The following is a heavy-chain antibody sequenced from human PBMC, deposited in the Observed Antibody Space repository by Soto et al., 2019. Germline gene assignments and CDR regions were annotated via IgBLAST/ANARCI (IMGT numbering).Heavy chain of an antibody. D-gene: IGHD3-3*01. J-gene: IGHJ3*02. CDR2: INSDGSST. Sequence: GGSLRLSCAASGFTFSSYWMHWVRQAPGKGLVWVSRINSDGSSTSYADSVKGRFTISRDNAKNTLYLQMNSLRAEDTAVYYCARAPDSGWGSLFFEEKSLAFDIWGQGTIVTVSS. V-gene: IGHV3-74*01. CDR3: ARAPDSGWGSLFFEEKSLAFDI. CDR1: GFTFSSYW.